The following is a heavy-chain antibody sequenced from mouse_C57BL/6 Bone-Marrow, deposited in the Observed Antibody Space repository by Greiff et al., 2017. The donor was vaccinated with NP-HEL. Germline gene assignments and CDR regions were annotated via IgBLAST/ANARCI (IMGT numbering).Heavy chain of an antibody. D-gene: IGHD1-1*01. V-gene: IGHV5-6*01. J-gene: IGHJ2*01. CDR1: GFTFSSYG. CDR3: ARHYYVSSWYYFDY. CDR2: ISSGGSYT. Sequence: EVKLVESGGDLVKPGGSLKLSCAASGFTFSSYGMSWVRQTPDKRLEWVATISSGGSYTYYPDSVKGRFTISRDNAKNTLYLQMSSLKSEDTAMYYGARHYYVSSWYYFDYWGQGTTLTVSS.